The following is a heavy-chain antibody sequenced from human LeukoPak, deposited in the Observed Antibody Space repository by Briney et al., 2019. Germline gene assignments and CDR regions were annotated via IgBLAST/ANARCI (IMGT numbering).Heavy chain of an antibody. CDR2: INHSGST. Sequence: PSETLSLTCGVYGGSFSGYYWSWIRQPPGKALEGIGEINHSGSTNYNPSLKRRVTISVDTSRNQFSLKLNSVTAADTAVYYCAKSNGYGLVDIWGQGTMVTVSS. CDR1: GGSFSGYY. D-gene: IGHD3-10*01. V-gene: IGHV4-34*01. J-gene: IGHJ3*02. CDR3: AKSNGYGLVDI.